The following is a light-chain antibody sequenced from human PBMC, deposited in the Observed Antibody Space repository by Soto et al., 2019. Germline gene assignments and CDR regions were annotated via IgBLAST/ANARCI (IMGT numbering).Light chain of an antibody. CDR3: QQSFSPPRP. J-gene: IGKJ4*01. CDR1: QIVISY. CDR2: AAS. Sequence: IQLTQSPSFLSASVADRFTITCRASQIVISYLNWYQQQPETATTLLIFAASSLQSGVPSRLSGSGSGKAFTLTISSLQPEDFATYYCQQSFSPPRPFGGGTKV. V-gene: IGKV1-39*01.